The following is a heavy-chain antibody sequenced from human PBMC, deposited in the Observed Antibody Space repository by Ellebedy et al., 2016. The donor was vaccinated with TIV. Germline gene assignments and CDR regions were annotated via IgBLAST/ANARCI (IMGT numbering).Heavy chain of an antibody. CDR3: ARGGATSSRYWRN. J-gene: IGHJ4*02. V-gene: IGHV3-7*01. D-gene: IGHD2-2*01. CDR2: INQAGSDK. CDR1: EFAFETDW. Sequence: GESLKISCAASEFAFETDWMTWVRQAPGKGLEWVANINQAGSDKSYVDSVKGRFTISRDNAKSSLYLQMNSLRAEDTAVYYCARGGATSSRYWRNWGQGALVTVSS.